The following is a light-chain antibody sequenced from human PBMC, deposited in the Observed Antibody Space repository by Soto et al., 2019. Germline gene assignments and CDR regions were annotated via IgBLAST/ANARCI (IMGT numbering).Light chain of an antibody. CDR1: QSVSSN. J-gene: IGKJ4*01. CDR2: GAS. V-gene: IGKV3-15*01. CDR3: QQYNNWPRT. Sequence: EIVMTQSPATLSVSPGERATLSCRASQSVSSNLAWYQQKPGQAPRLLIYGASTRATGIPARFSGSGSGTEFTLTISSLQSEDFAVYYCQQYNNWPRTFGGGTKVEIE.